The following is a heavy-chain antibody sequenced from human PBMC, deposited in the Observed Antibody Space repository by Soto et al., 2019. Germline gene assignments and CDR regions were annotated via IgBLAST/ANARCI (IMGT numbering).Heavy chain of an antibody. V-gene: IGHV4-31*03. CDR2: IYYSGST. Sequence: QVQLQESSPGLVKPSQTLSLTCTVSGGSISSGGYYWSWIRQHPGKGLEWIGYIYYSGSTYYNPSLKSRVTISVDTSKNQFSLKLSSVTAADTAVYYCARGGLGYCSGGSCYSAELSRYYYGMDVWGQGTTVTVSS. CDR1: GGSISSGGYY. CDR3: ARGGLGYCSGGSCYSAELSRYYYGMDV. J-gene: IGHJ6*02. D-gene: IGHD2-15*01.